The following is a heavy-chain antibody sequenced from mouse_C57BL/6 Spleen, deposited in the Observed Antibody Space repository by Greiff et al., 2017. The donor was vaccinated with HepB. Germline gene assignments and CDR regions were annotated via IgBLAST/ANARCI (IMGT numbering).Heavy chain of an antibody. J-gene: IGHJ2*01. D-gene: IGHD1-1*01. V-gene: IGHV14-4*01. CDR2: IDPENGDT. CDR1: GFNIKDDY. CDR3: TTDGSSPIDY. Sequence: VQLQQSGAELVRPGASVKLSCTASGFNIKDDYMPWVTQRPEQGLEWIGWIDPENGDTEYASKFQGKATITADTSSNTAYLQLSSLTSEDTAVYYCTTDGSSPIDYWGQGTTLTVSS.